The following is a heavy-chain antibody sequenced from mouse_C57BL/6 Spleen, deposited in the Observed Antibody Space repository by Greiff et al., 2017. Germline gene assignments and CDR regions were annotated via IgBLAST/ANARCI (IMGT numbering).Heavy chain of an antibody. J-gene: IGHJ4*01. CDR1: GYSFTGYY. Sequence: VQLQQSGPELVKPGASVKISCKASGYSFTGYYMNWVKQSPEKSLEWIGEINPSTGGTTYNQKFKAKATLTVDKSSSTAYMQLKSLTSEDSAVYYCARSAYYSNFPGMDDWGQGTSVTVSS. V-gene: IGHV1-42*01. CDR3: ARSAYYSNFPGMDD. D-gene: IGHD2-5*01. CDR2: INPSTGGT.